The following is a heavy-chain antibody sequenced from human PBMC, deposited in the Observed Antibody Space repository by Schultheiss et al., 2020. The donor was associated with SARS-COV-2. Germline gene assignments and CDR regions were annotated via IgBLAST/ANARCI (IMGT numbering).Heavy chain of an antibody. Sequence: SETLSLTYTVSGGSISSGGYYWSWIRQYPGKGLEWIGYIYYSGSTYYNPSLKSLVTLSVDTSKNQFSLKLSSVTAADTAVYYCAKSSIAAAGTGAFDIWGQGTMVTVSS. CDR3: AKSSIAAAGTGAFDI. D-gene: IGHD6-13*01. J-gene: IGHJ3*02. CDR1: GGSISSGGYY. CDR2: IYYSGST. V-gene: IGHV4-31*01.